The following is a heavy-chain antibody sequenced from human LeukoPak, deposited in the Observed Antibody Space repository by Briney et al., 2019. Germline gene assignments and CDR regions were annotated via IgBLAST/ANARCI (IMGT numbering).Heavy chain of an antibody. J-gene: IGHJ4*02. CDR2: ISSSGSTI. V-gene: IGHV3-11*01. CDR3: ARVLEQWLSPFDY. D-gene: IGHD6-19*01. CDR1: GFTFSDYY. Sequence: GGSLRLSCAASGFTFSDYYMSRIRQAPGKGLEWVSYISSSGSTIYYADSVKGRFTISRDNAKNSLYLQMNSLRAGDTAVYYCARVLEQWLSPFDYWGQGTLVTVSS.